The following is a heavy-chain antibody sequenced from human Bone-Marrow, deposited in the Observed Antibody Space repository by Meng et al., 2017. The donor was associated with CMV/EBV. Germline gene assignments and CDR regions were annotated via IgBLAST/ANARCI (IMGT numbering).Heavy chain of an antibody. CDR3: VPTYYYDSSGYPSSY. Sequence: GESLKISCAASGFTFDDYTMHWVRQAPGKGLEWVSLISWDGGSTYYADSVKGRFTISRDNSKNTLYLQMNSLRAEDTAVYYCVPTYYYDSSGYPSSYWGQGTLVTVSS. D-gene: IGHD3-22*01. CDR1: GFTFDDYT. V-gene: IGHV3-43*01. J-gene: IGHJ4*02. CDR2: ISWDGGST.